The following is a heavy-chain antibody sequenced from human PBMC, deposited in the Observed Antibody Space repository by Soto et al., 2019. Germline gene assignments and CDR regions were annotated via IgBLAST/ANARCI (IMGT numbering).Heavy chain of an antibody. CDR2: ITQSGGTT. Sequence: VQLLESGGGLVRPGGSLRLSCVASGFTFDTYAMSWVRQAPGKGLEWVSQITQSGGTTYYADSVKGRFTISRDNSNNTLHLQMNSLRAEDTALYYCAKGGIGWSDLLHMWGQGTLVTVTS. CDR3: AKGGIGWSDLLHM. J-gene: IGHJ3*02. D-gene: IGHD6-19*01. CDR1: GFTFDTYA. V-gene: IGHV3-23*01.